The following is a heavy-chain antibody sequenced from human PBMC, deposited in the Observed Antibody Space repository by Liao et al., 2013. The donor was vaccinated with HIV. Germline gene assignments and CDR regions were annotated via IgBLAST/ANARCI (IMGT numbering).Heavy chain of an antibody. CDR2: IYTSGST. D-gene: IGHD3-22*01. Sequence: QVQLQESGPGLVKPSQTLSLTCTVSGGSISSGSYYWSWIRQPAGKGLEWIGRIYTSGSTNYNPSLKSRVTISVDTSKNQFSLKLSSVTAADTAVYYCARAVVNPRPYYYYYYMDVWGKGTTVTVSS. CDR1: GGSISSGSYY. CDR3: ARAVVNPRPYYYYYYMDV. V-gene: IGHV4-61*02. J-gene: IGHJ6*03.